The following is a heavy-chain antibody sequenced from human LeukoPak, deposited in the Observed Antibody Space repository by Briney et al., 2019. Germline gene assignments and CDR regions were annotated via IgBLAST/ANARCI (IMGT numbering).Heavy chain of an antibody. CDR1: GSTFSSYS. J-gene: IGHJ6*02. CDR3: AREAVAGTAKYYYYGMDV. Sequence: GGSLRLSCAASGSTFSSYSMNWVRQAPGKGLEWVSYISSSSSTIYYTDSVKGRFTISRDNAKNSLYLQMNSLRDEDTAVYYCAREAVAGTAKYYYYGMDVWGQGTTVTVSS. CDR2: ISSSSSTI. D-gene: IGHD6-19*01. V-gene: IGHV3-48*02.